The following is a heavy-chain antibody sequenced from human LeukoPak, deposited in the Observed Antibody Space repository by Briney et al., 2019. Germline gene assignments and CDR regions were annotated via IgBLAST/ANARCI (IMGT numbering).Heavy chain of an antibody. V-gene: IGHV4-61*02. CDR2: FYTSGST. Sequence: SETLSLTCTVSGGSISSGSYYWSWIRQPAGKELKWMGRFYTSGSTNYNPSLKSRVTISVDTSKNQFSLKLSSVTAADTAVYYCARGEILEWHKTEYYYGMDVWGQGTTVTVSS. D-gene: IGHD3-3*01. CDR1: GGSISSGSYY. J-gene: IGHJ6*02. CDR3: ARGEILEWHKTEYYYGMDV.